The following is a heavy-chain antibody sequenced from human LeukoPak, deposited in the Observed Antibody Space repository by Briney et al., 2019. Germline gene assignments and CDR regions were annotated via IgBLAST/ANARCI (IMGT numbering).Heavy chain of an antibody. CDR3: ARRGHHNWFDP. CDR2: IYYSGST. J-gene: IGHJ5*02. D-gene: IGHD3-16*01. CDR1: GGSISSYY. V-gene: IGHV4-59*08. Sequence: PSETLSLTCTVSGGSISSYYWSWIRQPPGKGLEWIGYIYYSGSTNYNPSLKSRVTISVDTSKNQFSLKLSSVTAADTAVYHCARRGHHNWFDPWGQGTLVTVSS.